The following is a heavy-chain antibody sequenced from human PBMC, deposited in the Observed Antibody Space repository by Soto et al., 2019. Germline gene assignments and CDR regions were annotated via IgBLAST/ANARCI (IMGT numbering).Heavy chain of an antibody. CDR1: GGTFSSYA. Sequence: SVKVSCKASGGTFSSYAISWVRQAPGQGLEWMGGIIPIFGTAKYAQKFQGRVTMTRDTSRSTVYMELRSLRADDTAIYYCARSSGGNFGIIIEGSNWFDPWGQGTLVTVSS. CDR3: ARSSGGNFGIIIEGSNWFDP. J-gene: IGHJ5*02. CDR2: IIPIFGTA. D-gene: IGHD3-3*01. V-gene: IGHV1-69*05.